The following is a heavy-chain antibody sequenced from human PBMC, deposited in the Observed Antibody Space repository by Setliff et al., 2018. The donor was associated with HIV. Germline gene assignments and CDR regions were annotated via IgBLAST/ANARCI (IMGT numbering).Heavy chain of an antibody. V-gene: IGHV4-38-2*02. Sequence: SETLSLTCTVSGDSISSDFYWGWIRQPPGKGLEWIGSIYHSGNTYYMPSLQSRVTISVDTSKNRFSLTMTSVTAADTAVYYCARHRQISDWFDPWGQGILVTVS. CDR1: GDSISSDFY. J-gene: IGHJ5*02. D-gene: IGHD3-10*01. CDR3: ARHRQISDWFDP. CDR2: IYHSGNT.